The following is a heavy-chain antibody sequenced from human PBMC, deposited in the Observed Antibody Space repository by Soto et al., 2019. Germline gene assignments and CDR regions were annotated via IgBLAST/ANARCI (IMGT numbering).Heavy chain of an antibody. D-gene: IGHD2-2*01. J-gene: IGHJ6*02. CDR1: GGTFSSYA. CDR2: IIPISGTA. Sequence: QVQLVQSGAEVKKPGSSVKVSCKASGGTFSSYAISWVRQAPGQGLGWMGGIIPISGTANYAQKFQGRGTITADESTSTAYMELRSLRSEAAAADYYARAQGSSTSLEVYYYYYYGMDVWGQGTTVTVSS. V-gene: IGHV1-69*01. CDR3: ARAQGSSTSLEVYYYYYYGMDV.